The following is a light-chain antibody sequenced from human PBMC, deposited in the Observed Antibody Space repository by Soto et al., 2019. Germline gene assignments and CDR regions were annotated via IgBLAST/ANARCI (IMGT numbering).Light chain of an antibody. CDR1: QSVSSN. J-gene: IGKJ1*01. CDR3: QQYNNWPTWT. V-gene: IGKV3-15*01. Sequence: EIVITQSPATLSVSPGERATLACRASQSVSSNLAWYQQKPGQAPRLLIYGASTRATGIPDRFSVSGSGTELTLTLSSLQSEDFAVYDCQQYNNWPTWTFGQGTKVDIK. CDR2: GAS.